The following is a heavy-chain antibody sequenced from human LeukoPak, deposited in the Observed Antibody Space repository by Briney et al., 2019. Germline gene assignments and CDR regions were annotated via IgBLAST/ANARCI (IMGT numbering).Heavy chain of an antibody. D-gene: IGHD3-10*01. CDR2: IYYSGST. Sequence: PSETLSLTCTVSGGSISSDGYYWSWIRQHPGKGLEWIGYIYYSGSTYYNPSLKSRVTISVDTSKNQFSLKLSSVTAADTAVYYCARGRRDRLSPMAHFDYWGQGTLVTVSS. CDR3: ARGRRDRLSPMAHFDY. V-gene: IGHV4-31*03. CDR1: GGSISSDGYY. J-gene: IGHJ4*02.